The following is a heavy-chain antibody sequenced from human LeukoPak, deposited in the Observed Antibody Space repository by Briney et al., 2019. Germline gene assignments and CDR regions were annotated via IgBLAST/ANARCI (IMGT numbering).Heavy chain of an antibody. V-gene: IGHV1-18*01. J-gene: IGHJ4*02. CDR1: GYTFTSHG. D-gene: IGHD5-18*01. Sequence: ASVKVSCKASGYTFTSHGISWVRQAPGQGLEWMGWISAYNGNTNYAQKLQGRVTMTTDTSTSTAYMELRSLRSDDTAVYYCARDSRIQLWGGRGYYFDYWGQGTLVTVSS. CDR3: ARDSRIQLWGGRGYYFDY. CDR2: ISAYNGNT.